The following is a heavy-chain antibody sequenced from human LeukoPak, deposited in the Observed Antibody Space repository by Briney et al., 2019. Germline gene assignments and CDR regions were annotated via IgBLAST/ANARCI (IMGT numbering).Heavy chain of an antibody. V-gene: IGHV3-23*01. CDR1: GFTFSSYA. J-gene: IGHJ4*02. CDR3: AKVRGSNWNPFDY. Sequence: GGSLRLSRAASGFTFSSYAMSWVRQAPGKGLEWVSAISGSGGSTYYADSVKGRSTISRDNSKNTLYLQMNSLRAEDTAVYYCAKVRGSNWNPFDYWGQGTLVTVSS. CDR2: ISGSGGST. D-gene: IGHD1-20*01.